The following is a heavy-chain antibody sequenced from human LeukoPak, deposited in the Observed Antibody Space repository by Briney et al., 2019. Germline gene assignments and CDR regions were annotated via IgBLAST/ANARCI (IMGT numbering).Heavy chain of an antibody. D-gene: IGHD6-19*01. CDR1: GGSITNYY. V-gene: IGHV4-59*01. CDR2: IYYSGNT. Sequence: SETLSLTCTVSGGSITNYYWSWIRQPPRKGLEWIWYIYYSGNTNYNPSLKSRVTMSVDTSKNQFSLKLSSVTAADTAVYYCARTVHYSSGWAPTYYFDYWGQGTLVSVSS. J-gene: IGHJ4*02. CDR3: ARTVHYSSGWAPTYYFDY.